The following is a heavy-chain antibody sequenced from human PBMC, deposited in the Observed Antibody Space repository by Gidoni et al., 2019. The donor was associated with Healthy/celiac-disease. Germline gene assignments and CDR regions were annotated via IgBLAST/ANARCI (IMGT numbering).Heavy chain of an antibody. CDR1: GFTFSSYS. V-gene: IGHV3-48*01. Sequence: EVQLVESGGGLVQPGGSLRLSCAASGFTFSSYSMNWVRQAPGKGLEWVSYISSSSSTIYDADSVKGRFTISRDNAKNSLYLQMNSLRAEDTAVYYCARDINDYGDYWGQGTLVTVSS. CDR2: ISSSSSTI. CDR3: ARDINDYGDY. D-gene: IGHD2-8*01. J-gene: IGHJ4*02.